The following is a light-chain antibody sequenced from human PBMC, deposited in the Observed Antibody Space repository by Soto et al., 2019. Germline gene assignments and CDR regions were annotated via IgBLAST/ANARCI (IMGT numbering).Light chain of an antibody. Sequence: EIVLTQSPGTLSLSPGERATLSCRASQSVSNNYLAWYQQKLGQAPRLLIYGASRRATGIPDRFSGSGSGADFTLTISRLEPEDFAVYYCLQYDTSPYAFGQGTKVNIK. J-gene: IGKJ2*01. CDR1: QSVSNNY. V-gene: IGKV3-20*01. CDR2: GAS. CDR3: LQYDTSPYA.